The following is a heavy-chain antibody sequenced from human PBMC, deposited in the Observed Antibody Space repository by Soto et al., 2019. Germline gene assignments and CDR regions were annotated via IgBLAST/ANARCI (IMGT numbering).Heavy chain of an antibody. J-gene: IGHJ4*02. CDR1: GFTFSCYW. Sequence: AGSLRLSCAASGFTFSCYWMNWVRQAPGKGLEWVANINQDGNEDNLLDSVKGRFTISRDNAKNSLFLQMNSMRVDDTAVYYCARTGDGHHDFLDYWGQGALVTVSS. D-gene: IGHD1-1*01. CDR2: INQDGNED. V-gene: IGHV3-7*01. CDR3: ARTGDGHHDFLDY.